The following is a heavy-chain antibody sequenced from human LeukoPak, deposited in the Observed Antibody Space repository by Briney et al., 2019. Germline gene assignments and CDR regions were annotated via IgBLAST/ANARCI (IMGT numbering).Heavy chain of an antibody. CDR3: ARSGPGYCSSPSCQRDFDY. CDR2: ISAYNGNT. Sequence: GASVKVSCKASGYTFTSYGISWVRQAPGQGLEWMGWISAYNGNTNYAQKLQGRVTMTTDTSTSTAYMELRSLRSDDTAVYYCARSGPGYCSSPSCQRDFDYWGQGTLVTVSS. D-gene: IGHD2-2*01. J-gene: IGHJ4*02. V-gene: IGHV1-18*01. CDR1: GYTFTSYG.